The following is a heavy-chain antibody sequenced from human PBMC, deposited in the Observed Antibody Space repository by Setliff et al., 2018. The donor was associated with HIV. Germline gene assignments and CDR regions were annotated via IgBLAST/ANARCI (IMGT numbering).Heavy chain of an antibody. CDR1: GGPISSGSYY. D-gene: IGHD6-6*01. CDR2: IYYSWST. J-gene: IGHJ6*03. V-gene: IGHV4-39*07. Sequence: SETLSLTCTVSGGPISSGSYYWGWIRQPPGKGLEWIGSIYYSWSTYYNPSLKSRVTISVDTSKNQFSLKMSSVTAADTAVYYCARPYSSSSYYYYHMDVWGKGTAVTVSS. CDR3: ARPYSSSSYYYYHMDV.